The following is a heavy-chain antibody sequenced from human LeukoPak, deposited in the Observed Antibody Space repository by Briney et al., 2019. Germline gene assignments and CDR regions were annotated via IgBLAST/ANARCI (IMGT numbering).Heavy chain of an antibody. J-gene: IGHJ4*02. D-gene: IGHD3-22*01. CDR3: AKGMSATSGYLELEY. CDR2: ISGSGGNT. CDR1: GFTFSSYA. V-gene: IGHV3-23*01. Sequence: GGSLRLSCAASGFTFSSYAMSWVRQSPGKGLEWVSTISGSGGNTYSADSVKGRCTISRDNSKKTLYLQMNSLRAEDTAVYYCAKGMSATSGYLELEYWGQGTLVIVSS.